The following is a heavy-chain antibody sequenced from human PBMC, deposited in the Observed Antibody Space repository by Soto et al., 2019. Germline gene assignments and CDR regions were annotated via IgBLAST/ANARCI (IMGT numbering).Heavy chain of an antibody. CDR2: IWYDGSNK. D-gene: IGHD5-12*01. CDR1: GFTFSSYG. Sequence: QVQLVESGGGVVQPGRSLRLSCAASGFTFSSYGMHWVRQAPGKGLEWVAVIWYDGSNKYYADSVKGRFTISRDNSKNTLYLQMNSLRAEDTAVYYCARVQNSGYDPHFDYWGQGTLVTVSS. J-gene: IGHJ4*02. V-gene: IGHV3-33*01. CDR3: ARVQNSGYDPHFDY.